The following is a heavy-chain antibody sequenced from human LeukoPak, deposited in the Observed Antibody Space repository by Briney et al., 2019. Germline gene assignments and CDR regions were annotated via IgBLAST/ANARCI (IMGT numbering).Heavy chain of an antibody. Sequence: SETLSLTCAVYGGSFSGYYWSWIRQPPGKGLEWIGEINHSGSTNYNPSLKSRVTISVDTSKNQFSLRLSSVTAADTAVYYCARGFSSVGWLQERYYYYMDVWGKGTTVTVSS. D-gene: IGHD5-24*01. CDR1: GGSFSGYY. CDR2: INHSGST. V-gene: IGHV4-34*01. CDR3: ARGFSSVGWLQERYYYYMDV. J-gene: IGHJ6*03.